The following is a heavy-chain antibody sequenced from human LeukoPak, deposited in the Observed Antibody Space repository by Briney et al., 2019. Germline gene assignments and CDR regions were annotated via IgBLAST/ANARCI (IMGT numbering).Heavy chain of an antibody. J-gene: IGHJ4*02. D-gene: IGHD4-17*01. CDR1: GGSFSGYY. CDR3: ARSGDYGTGTFDY. V-gene: IGHV4-31*11. CDR2: IYYSGST. Sequence: PSETLSLTCAVYGGSFSGYYWSWIRQHPGKGLEWIGYIYYSGSTYYNPSLKSRVTISVDTSKNQFSLKLSSVTAADTAVYYCARSGDYGTGTFDYWGQGTLVTVSS.